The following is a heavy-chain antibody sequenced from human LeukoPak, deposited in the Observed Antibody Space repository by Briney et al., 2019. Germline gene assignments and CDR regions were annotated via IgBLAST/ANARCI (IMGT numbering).Heavy chain of an antibody. D-gene: IGHD1-26*01. V-gene: IGHV1-2*02. J-gene: IGHJ4*02. CDR3: ARGRSWVLWELPGN. CDR2: INPNTGDT. Sequence: ASVKVSCKASGYTFTDYYIHWVRQAPGQGLEWMGWINPNTGDTNYAQNFQGRVTMTRDTSISTAYMELSRLRSDDTAVHYCARGRSWVLWELPGNWDQGTLVTVSS. CDR1: GYTFTDYY.